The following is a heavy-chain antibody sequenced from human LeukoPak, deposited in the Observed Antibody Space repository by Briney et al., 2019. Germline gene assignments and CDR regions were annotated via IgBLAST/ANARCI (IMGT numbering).Heavy chain of an antibody. CDR3: AREINDYIWGSYRTNYFDY. CDR1: GFTFSVYN. J-gene: IGHJ4*02. Sequence: KTGGSLRLSCAASGFTFSVYNMNWVRQAPGKGLEWVSSISSSSSYIYYADSVKGRFTISRDNAKNSLYLQMNSLRAEDTAVYYCAREINDYIWGSYRTNYFDYWGQGTLVTVSS. CDR2: ISSSSSYI. D-gene: IGHD3-16*02. V-gene: IGHV3-21*01.